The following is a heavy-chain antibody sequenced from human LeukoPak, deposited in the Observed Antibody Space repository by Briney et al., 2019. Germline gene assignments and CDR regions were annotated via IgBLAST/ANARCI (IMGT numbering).Heavy chain of an antibody. Sequence: SESPSLTCTVSGGSISSYYWSWIRQPPGKGLEWIGYIYYSGSTNYNPSLKSRVTISVDTSKNQFSLKLSSVTAADTAVYYCARGWRPYFDYWGQGTLVTVSS. V-gene: IGHV4-59*01. J-gene: IGHJ4*02. CDR1: GGSISSYY. CDR2: IYYSGST. CDR3: ARGWRPYFDY.